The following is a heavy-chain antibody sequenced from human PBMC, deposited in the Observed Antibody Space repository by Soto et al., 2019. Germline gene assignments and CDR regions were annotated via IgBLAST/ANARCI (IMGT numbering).Heavy chain of an antibody. J-gene: IGHJ4*02. CDR1: GFTFSSYG. CDR2: IWYDGNRK. CDR3: ARDRCGADCDTRLDY. D-gene: IGHD2-21*02. V-gene: IGHV3-33*01. Sequence: QVQLVQSGGGVVQPGRSLRLSCAASGFTFSSYGMHWVRQAPGKGLEWLAIIWYDGNRKYYADSVKGRFTISRDNSKNTLYHQMNSLRVEDTAVYYCARDRCGADCDTRLDYGGQGNLVTVSS.